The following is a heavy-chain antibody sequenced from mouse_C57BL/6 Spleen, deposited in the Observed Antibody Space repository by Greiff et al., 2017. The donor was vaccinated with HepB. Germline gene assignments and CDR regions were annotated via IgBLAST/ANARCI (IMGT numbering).Heavy chain of an antibody. J-gene: IGHJ2*01. Sequence: LQESGAELVRPGTSVKVSCKASGYAFTNYLIEWVKQRPGQGLEWIGVINPGSGGTNYNEKFKGKATLTADKSSSTAYMQLSSLTSEDSAVYFCARSIYYDYNFDYWGQGTTLTVSS. CDR1: GYAFTNYL. D-gene: IGHD2-4*01. CDR2: INPGSGGT. CDR3: ARSIYYDYNFDY. V-gene: IGHV1-54*01.